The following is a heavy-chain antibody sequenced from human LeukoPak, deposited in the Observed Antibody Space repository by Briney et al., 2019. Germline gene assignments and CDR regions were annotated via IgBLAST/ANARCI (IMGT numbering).Heavy chain of an antibody. J-gene: IGHJ4*02. D-gene: IGHD7-27*01. V-gene: IGHV3-23*01. CDR3: AKDHAKQLGILDY. CDR2: ISGSGGST. CDR1: GFTFSSYA. Sequence: GGSLRLSCAASGFTFSSYAMSWVRQAPGKGLDWVSGISGSGGSTYYADSVKGRFTISRDNSKNTLCLQMNSLRAEDTAVYYCAKDHAKQLGILDYWGRGTQVTVSS.